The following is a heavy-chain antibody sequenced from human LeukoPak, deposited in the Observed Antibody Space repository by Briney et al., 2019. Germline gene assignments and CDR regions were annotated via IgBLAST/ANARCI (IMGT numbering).Heavy chain of an antibody. V-gene: IGHV4-61*08. Sequence: TASQTLSLTCTVSGGSISSGGYYWSWIRQPPGKGLEWIGFIYHSGNTNYNPSLASRVTLSLDTSKTQLSLRLTSVTAADTAVYYCAREEGIAAAGALEYWGQGILVTVSS. CDR3: AREEGIAAAGALEY. D-gene: IGHD6-13*01. J-gene: IGHJ4*02. CDR2: IYHSGNT. CDR1: GGSISSGGYY.